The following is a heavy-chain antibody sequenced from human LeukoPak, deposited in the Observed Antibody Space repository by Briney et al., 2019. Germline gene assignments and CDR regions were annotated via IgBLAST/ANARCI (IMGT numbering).Heavy chain of an antibody. D-gene: IGHD6-6*01. CDR1: GASVSSSGDHY. J-gene: IGHJ4*02. Sequence: SQTLSLTCTVSGASVSSSGDHYWSWIRQHPGTGLEWIGYISYSGSTNYNPSLKSRVTISVDTSKNQFSLKLSSVTAADTAVYYCARQSIAARTFDYWGQGTLVTVSS. CDR2: ISYSGST. CDR3: ARQSIAARTFDY. V-gene: IGHV4-31*03.